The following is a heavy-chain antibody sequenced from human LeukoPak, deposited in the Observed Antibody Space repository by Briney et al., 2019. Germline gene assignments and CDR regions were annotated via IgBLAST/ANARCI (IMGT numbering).Heavy chain of an antibody. V-gene: IGHV4-59*01. CDR3: ARDRGTMVRGVIFEYYGMDV. D-gene: IGHD3-10*01. Sequence: PSETLSLTCTVSGGSISSYYWSWIRQPPGKGLEWIGYIYYSGSTNYNPPLKSRVTISVDTSKNQFSLKLSSVTAADTAVYYCARDRGTMVRGVIFEYYGMDVWGQGTTVTVSS. CDR2: IYYSGST. J-gene: IGHJ6*02. CDR1: GGSISSYY.